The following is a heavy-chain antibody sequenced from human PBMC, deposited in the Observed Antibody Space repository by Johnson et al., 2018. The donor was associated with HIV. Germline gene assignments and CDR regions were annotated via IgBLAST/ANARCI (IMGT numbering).Heavy chain of an antibody. D-gene: IGHD1-1*01. J-gene: IGHJ3*02. CDR3: ARDGTPNLAAFDI. Sequence: VQLVESGGGLVQPGGSLRLSCAASGFTVSSNYMSWVRQAPGKGLEWVSVLSSGGGTYYADSVKGRFTISRDNSKNTLYLQMTSLRAEDTAVYYCARDGTPNLAAFDIWGQGTMVTVSS. CDR2: LSSGGGT. V-gene: IGHV3-66*01. CDR1: GFTVSSNY.